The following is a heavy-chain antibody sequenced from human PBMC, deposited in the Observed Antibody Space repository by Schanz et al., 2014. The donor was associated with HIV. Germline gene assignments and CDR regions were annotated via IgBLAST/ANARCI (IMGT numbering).Heavy chain of an antibody. J-gene: IGHJ4*02. CDR3: TRGARDCSNGVCGGTYFDY. CDR2: MNPRSGNT. V-gene: IGHV1-8*02. CDR1: GYTFTNYG. Sequence: QVQLVQSGTEVKKPGASVTVSCKASGYTFTNYGINWVRQASGQGLEWVGWMNPRSGNTGYAQKFQGRVTLTRNTSLTTAYMELSSLTSDDTAVYYCTRGARDCSNGVCGGTYFDYWGQGTLVTVSS. D-gene: IGHD2-8*01.